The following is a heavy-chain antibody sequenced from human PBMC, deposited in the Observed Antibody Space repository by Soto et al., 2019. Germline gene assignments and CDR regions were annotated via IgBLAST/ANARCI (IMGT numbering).Heavy chain of an antibody. V-gene: IGHV3-23*01. CDR3: AKGYCSSHSCSFAY. Sequence: GGSLRVSCAASGFTFSNFAMNWVRQAPGNGLEWVSVISGPGDSTDYADSVKGRFTISRDKSKNTVYLQMNSLRDEDTALYYCAKGYCSSHSCSFAYWGQGSLVTVSS. D-gene: IGHD2-2*01. J-gene: IGHJ4*02. CDR1: GFTFSNFA. CDR2: ISGPGDST.